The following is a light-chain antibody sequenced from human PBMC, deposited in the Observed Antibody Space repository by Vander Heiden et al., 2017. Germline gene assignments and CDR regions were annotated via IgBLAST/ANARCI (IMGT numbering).Light chain of an antibody. Sequence: IQIPLSPSSLSASVGDRVTITCQASQDISNYLNWYQQKPGKAPKLLIYDASNWETGVPSRFSGSGSGTDFTFTISSLQPEDIATYYCQQYDNRPVTFGQGTRLEIK. CDR3: QQYDNRPVT. V-gene: IGKV1-33*01. CDR2: DAS. J-gene: IGKJ5*01. CDR1: QDISNY.